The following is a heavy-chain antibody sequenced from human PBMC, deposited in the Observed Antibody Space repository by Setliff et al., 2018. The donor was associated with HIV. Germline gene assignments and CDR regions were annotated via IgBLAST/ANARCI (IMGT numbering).Heavy chain of an antibody. CDR3: ARDPLYADGWHSLEFFQH. D-gene: IGHD2-8*01. V-gene: IGHV4-38-2*02. Sequence: PSETLSLTCGVSGYSISRGYYWGWVRQPPGKGLEWIGSIYHTGSTYYNPSLKSRVTISRDSSKNTVYLQLNSLTPEDTAVYYCARDPLYADGWHSLEFFQHWGQGTLVTVSS. CDR1: GYSISRGYY. CDR2: IYHTGST. J-gene: IGHJ1*01.